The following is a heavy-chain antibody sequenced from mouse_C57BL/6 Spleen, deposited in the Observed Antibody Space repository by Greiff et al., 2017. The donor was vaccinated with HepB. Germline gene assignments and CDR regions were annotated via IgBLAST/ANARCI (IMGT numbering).Heavy chain of an antibody. V-gene: IGHV1-4*01. CDR2: INPSSGYT. CDR1: GYTFTSYT. CDR3: AREGNYYGSSPYFDY. J-gene: IGHJ2*01. D-gene: IGHD1-1*01. Sequence: QVQLKESGAELARPGASVKMSCKASGYTFTSYTMHWVKQRPGQGLEWIGYINPSSGYTKYNQKFKDKATLTADKSSSTAYMQLSSLTSEDSAVYYCAREGNYYGSSPYFDYWGQGTTLTVSS.